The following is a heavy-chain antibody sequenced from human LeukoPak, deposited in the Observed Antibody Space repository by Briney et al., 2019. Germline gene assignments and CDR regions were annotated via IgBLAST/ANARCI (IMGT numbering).Heavy chain of an antibody. CDR1: GFSLSTSGVG. CDR2: IYWNDDK. V-gene: IGHV2-5*01. CDR3: AHWDYDILTGSDAFDI. Sequence: SGPTLVNPTQTLTLTCTFSGFSLSTSGVGVGWIRQPPGKALEWLALIYWNDDKRYSPSLKSRLTITKDTSKNQVVLTMTNMDPVDTATYYCAHWDYDILTGSDAFDIWGQGTMVTVSS. D-gene: IGHD3-9*01. J-gene: IGHJ3*02.